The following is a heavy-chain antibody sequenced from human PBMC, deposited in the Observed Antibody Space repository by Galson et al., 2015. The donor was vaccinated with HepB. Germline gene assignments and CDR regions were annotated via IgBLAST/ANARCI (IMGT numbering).Heavy chain of an antibody. D-gene: IGHD6-13*01. V-gene: IGHV3-33*08. CDR3: ARADGIAAAGNGIDY. CDR2: IWYDGSNK. Sequence: SLRLSCAASGFTFSSYGMHWVRQAPGKGLEWVAVIWYDGSNKYYADSVKGRFTISRDNSKNTLYLQMNSLRAEDTAVYYCARADGIAAAGNGIDYWGQGTLVTVSS. J-gene: IGHJ4*02. CDR1: GFTFSSYG.